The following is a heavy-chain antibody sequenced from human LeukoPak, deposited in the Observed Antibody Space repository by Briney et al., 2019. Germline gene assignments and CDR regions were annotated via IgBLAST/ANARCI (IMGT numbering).Heavy chain of an antibody. D-gene: IGHD2-8*01. CDR1: GGSISSGGYY. V-gene: IGHV4-31*03. CDR3: ARGYCTNGVCSSDYFDY. CDR2: IYNSGST. Sequence: SETLSLTCTVSGGSISSGGYYWNWIRQHPGKGLEWIGYIYNSGSTYYNPSLKSRSTISVDTSEIQFSLKLSSVTAADTAVYYCARGYCTNGVCSSDYFDYWGQGTLVTVSS. J-gene: IGHJ4*02.